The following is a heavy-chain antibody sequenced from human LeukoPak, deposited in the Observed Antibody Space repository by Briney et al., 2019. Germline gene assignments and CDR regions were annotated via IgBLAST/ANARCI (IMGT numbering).Heavy chain of an antibody. D-gene: IGHD3-10*01. Sequence: SETLSLTCAVCGGSFSGYYWSWIRQPPGKGLEWIGEINHSGSTNYNPSLKSRVTISVDTSKNQFSLKLSSVTAADTAVYYCARGSRSLMVRGVIPYYYYGMDVWGQGTTVTVSS. V-gene: IGHV4-34*01. CDR2: INHSGST. CDR1: GGSFSGYY. J-gene: IGHJ6*02. CDR3: ARGSRSLMVRGVIPYYYYGMDV.